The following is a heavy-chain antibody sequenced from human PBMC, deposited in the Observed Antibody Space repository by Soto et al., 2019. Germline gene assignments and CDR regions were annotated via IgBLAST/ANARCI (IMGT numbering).Heavy chain of an antibody. D-gene: IGHD3-22*01. V-gene: IGHV3-30-3*01. J-gene: IGHJ3*02. CDR2: ISYDGSNK. Sequence: HPGGSLRLSCAASGFTFSSYAMHWVRQAPGKGLEWVAVISYDGSNKYYADSVKGRFTIPRDNSKNTLYLQMNSLRAEDTAVYYCARDPITMIVVVITYAFDIWGQGTMVTVSS. CDR1: GFTFSSYA. CDR3: ARDPITMIVVVITYAFDI.